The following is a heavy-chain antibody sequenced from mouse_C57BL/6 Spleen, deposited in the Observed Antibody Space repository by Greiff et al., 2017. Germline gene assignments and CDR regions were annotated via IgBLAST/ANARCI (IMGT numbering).Heavy chain of an antibody. CDR2: IRLKSDNYAT. Sequence: EVKVEESGGGLVQPGGSMKLSCVASGFTFSNYWMNWVRQSPEKGLEWVAQIRLKSDNYATHYAESVKGRFTISRDDSKSSVYLQMNNLRAEDTGIYYCVWYLGYFDYWGQGTTLTVSS. CDR1: GFTFSNYW. J-gene: IGHJ2*01. CDR3: VWYLGYFDY. D-gene: IGHD1-3*01. V-gene: IGHV6-3*01.